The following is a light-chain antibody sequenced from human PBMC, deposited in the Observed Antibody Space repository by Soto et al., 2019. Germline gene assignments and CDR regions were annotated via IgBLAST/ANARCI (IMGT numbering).Light chain of an antibody. V-gene: IGKV1-5*03. CDR3: QQSNTYPWT. CDR2: EAS. CDR1: QSISSW. J-gene: IGKJ1*01. Sequence: DIQMTQSPSTLSASAGDRVTITCRASQSISSWLAWYQQKPGKAPKLLIYEASSLQSGVPSRFSGSGSATEFTLTISSLQPDDFATYYCQQSNTYPWTFGQGTKVDIK.